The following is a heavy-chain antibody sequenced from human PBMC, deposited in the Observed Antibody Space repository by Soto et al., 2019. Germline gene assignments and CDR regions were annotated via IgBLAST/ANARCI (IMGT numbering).Heavy chain of an antibody. CDR1: GFSFSNYE. Sequence: QVQLVESGGGVVQPGRSLRLSCAASGFSFSNYEMHWVRQAPDKGLEWLAGITYDDAYRYYADSVRGRFTISRDNSKNTLDMQMNSLRLEDTAVYFCAGEARNYEGSFYGMDVWGRGTTVIVSS. V-gene: IGHV3-30*04. CDR3: AGEARNYEGSFYGMDV. CDR2: ITYDDAYR. J-gene: IGHJ6*02. D-gene: IGHD3-22*01.